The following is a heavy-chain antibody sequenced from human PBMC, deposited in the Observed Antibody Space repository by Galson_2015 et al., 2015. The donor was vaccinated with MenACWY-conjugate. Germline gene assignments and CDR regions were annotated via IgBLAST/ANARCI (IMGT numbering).Heavy chain of an antibody. CDR1: GGSISRSSYY. V-gene: IGHV4-39*07. J-gene: IGHJ6*02. CDR3: AREEVGVRGVIIGYYYGMDV. Sequence: ETLSLTCTVSGGSISRSSYYWGWIRQPPGQGLEWIGSIYYSGSTYYNPSLKSRVTISVDTSKNQFSLKLSSATAADTAVYYCAREEVGVRGVIIGYYYGMDVWGQGTTVTVSS. D-gene: IGHD3-10*01. CDR2: IYYSGST.